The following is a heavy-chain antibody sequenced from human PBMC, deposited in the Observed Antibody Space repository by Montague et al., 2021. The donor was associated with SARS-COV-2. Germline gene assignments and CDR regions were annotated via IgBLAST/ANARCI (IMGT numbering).Heavy chain of an antibody. J-gene: IGHJ4*02. CDR3: AGAFGSSFDF. Sequence: SETLSPTCTVSFGSVKNYFWSWIRQPVGKGLEWIGRIFVTGGTKXTPSLKSRVTMSLDTSKNQFSLKLRSVTAADTAIYYCAGAFGSSFDFWGQGILVAVSS. V-gene: IGHV4-4*07. CDR2: IFVTGGT. CDR1: FGSVKNYF. D-gene: IGHD6-13*01.